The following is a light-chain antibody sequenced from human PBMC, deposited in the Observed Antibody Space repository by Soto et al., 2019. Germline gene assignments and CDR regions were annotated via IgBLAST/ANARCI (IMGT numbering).Light chain of an antibody. Sequence: DIQMTQSPSSLSSSVGDRVTITCQASQDISNYLNWYQQKPGKAPKLLIYDASNLETGVPSRFSGSGSGTDFTFTISSLESEDIATYYCRHPGLTFGGGTKVEIK. CDR1: QDISNY. V-gene: IGKV1-33*01. CDR2: DAS. J-gene: IGKJ4*01. CDR3: RHPGLT.